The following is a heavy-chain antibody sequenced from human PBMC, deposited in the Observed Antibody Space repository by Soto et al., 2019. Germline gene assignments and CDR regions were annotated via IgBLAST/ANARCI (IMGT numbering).Heavy chain of an antibody. CDR1: GYSFTSYW. J-gene: IGHJ6*02. V-gene: IGHV5-10-1*01. CDR2: IDPSDSYT. Sequence: PGESLKISCKGSGYSFTSYWISWVRQMPGKGLEWMGRIDPSDSYTNYSPSFQGHVTISADKSISTAYLQWSSLKASDTAMYYCARRIEWFGEQQYQYYYGMDVWGQGTTVTVSS. D-gene: IGHD3-10*01. CDR3: ARRIEWFGEQQYQYYYGMDV.